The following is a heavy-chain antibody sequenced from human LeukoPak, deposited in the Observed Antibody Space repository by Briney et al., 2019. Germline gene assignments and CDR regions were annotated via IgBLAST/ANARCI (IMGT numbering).Heavy chain of an antibody. CDR1: GFTFSSYA. D-gene: IGHD6-19*01. V-gene: IGHV3-30-3*01. CDR3: ARGKLGYSSGWSDY. J-gene: IGHJ4*02. CDR2: ISYDGGNK. Sequence: GGSLRLSCAASGFTFSSYAMHWVRQAPGKGLEWVAVISYDGGNKYYADSVKGRFTISRDNSKNTLYLQMNSLRAEDTAVYYCARGKLGYSSGWSDYWGQGTLVTVSS.